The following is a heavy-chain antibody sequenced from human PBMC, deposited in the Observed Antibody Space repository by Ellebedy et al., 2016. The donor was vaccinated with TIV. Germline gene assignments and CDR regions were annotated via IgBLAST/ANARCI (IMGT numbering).Heavy chain of an antibody. J-gene: IGHJ6*02. V-gene: IGHV4-59*08. CDR1: GGSISSYY. Sequence: SETLSLXXTVSGGSISSYYWSWIRQPPGKGLEWIGYIYYSGGTNYNPSLKSRVTISVDTSKNQFSLKLSSVTAADTAVYYCARHYYYGMDVWGQGTTVTVSS. CDR2: IYYSGGT. CDR3: ARHYYYGMDV.